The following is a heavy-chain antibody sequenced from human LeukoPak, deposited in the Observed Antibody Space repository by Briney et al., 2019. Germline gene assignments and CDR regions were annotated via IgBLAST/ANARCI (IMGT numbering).Heavy chain of an antibody. Sequence: PGGSLRLSCAASGFTFSNYWMSWVRQAPGKGLEWVANIKQDGSENFYVDSVKGRFTISRDNAKKSLYLQMNSLRVEDTAVYYCARVQGSSGPGIFEHWGQGTLVTVSS. J-gene: IGHJ4*02. D-gene: IGHD6-19*01. V-gene: IGHV3-7*01. CDR3: ARVQGSSGPGIFEH. CDR2: IKQDGSEN. CDR1: GFTFSNYW.